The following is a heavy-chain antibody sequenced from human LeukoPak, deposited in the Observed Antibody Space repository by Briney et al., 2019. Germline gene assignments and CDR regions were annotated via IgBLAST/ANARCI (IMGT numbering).Heavy chain of an antibody. J-gene: IGHJ4*02. CDR3: ARIGIAAAGTTVY. CDR2: MNPNSGNT. Sequence: GASVKVSCKASRYTFTDYYMHWVRQAPGQGLEWMGWMNPNSGNTGYAQKFQGRVTMTRNTSISTAYMELSSLRSEDTAVYYCARIGIAAAGTTVYWGQGTLVTVSS. D-gene: IGHD6-13*01. V-gene: IGHV1-8*02. CDR1: RYTFTDYY.